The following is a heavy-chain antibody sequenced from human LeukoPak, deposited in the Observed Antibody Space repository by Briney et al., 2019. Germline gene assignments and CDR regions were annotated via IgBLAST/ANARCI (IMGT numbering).Heavy chain of an antibody. V-gene: IGHV3-23*01. CDR3: AAYYGSGRGSYYFDY. CDR1: GFTFSSYA. Sequence: HSVGSLRLSCAASGFTFSSYAMSWVRQAPGKGLEWVSAISGSGGSTYYADSVKGRFTISRDNSKNTLYLQMNSLRAEDTAVYYCAAYYGSGRGSYYFDYWGQGTLVTVSS. J-gene: IGHJ4*02. D-gene: IGHD3-10*01. CDR2: ISGSGGST.